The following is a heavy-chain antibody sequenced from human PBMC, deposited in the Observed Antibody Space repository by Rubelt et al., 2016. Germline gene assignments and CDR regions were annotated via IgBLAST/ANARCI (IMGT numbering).Heavy chain of an antibody. V-gene: IGHV3-48*01. Sequence: VQLVESGGGVVQPGRSLRLSCAASGFTFSSYAMHWVRQAPGKGLEWVSYISSSSSTIYYADSVKGRFTISRDNSKNTLYLQMNSLRAEDTAVYYCAKVSEVVVAATLPYYFDYWGQGTLVTVSS. J-gene: IGHJ4*02. CDR1: GFTFSSYA. CDR2: ISSSSSTI. CDR3: AKVSEVVVAATLPYYFDY. D-gene: IGHD2-15*01.